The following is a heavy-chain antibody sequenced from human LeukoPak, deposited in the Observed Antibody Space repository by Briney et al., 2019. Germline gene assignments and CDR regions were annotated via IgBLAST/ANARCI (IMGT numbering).Heavy chain of an antibody. J-gene: IGHJ4*02. D-gene: IGHD2-2*01. V-gene: IGHV1-2*02. Sequence: ASVKVSCKASGYTFSGYYMHWVRQAPGQGHEWMGWVSPKSGDTNYAQNFQGRVTMTRDTSISTAYMELSRLTSDDTAVYYCARGRDKTTSPAIDYWGQGTLVTVSS. CDR1: GYTFSGYY. CDR3: ARGRDKTTSPAIDY. CDR2: VSPKSGDT.